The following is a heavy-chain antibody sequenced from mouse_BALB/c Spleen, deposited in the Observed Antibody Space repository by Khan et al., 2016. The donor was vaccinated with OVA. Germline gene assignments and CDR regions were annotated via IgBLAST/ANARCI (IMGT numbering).Heavy chain of an antibody. CDR1: GYTFTNHW. CDR2: IYPSDSYT. Sequence: QVQLQQPGAELVRPGASVKLSCQALGYTFTNHWINWVKQRPGQGLEWIGNIYPSDSYTNYNHQFKDKATLTVDKSSSAAYMQLSSPTSEDSASYYCTRGDPGSFDYWGQGTTLTVSS. D-gene: IGHD2-13*01. J-gene: IGHJ2*01. V-gene: IGHV1-69*02. CDR3: TRGDPGSFDY.